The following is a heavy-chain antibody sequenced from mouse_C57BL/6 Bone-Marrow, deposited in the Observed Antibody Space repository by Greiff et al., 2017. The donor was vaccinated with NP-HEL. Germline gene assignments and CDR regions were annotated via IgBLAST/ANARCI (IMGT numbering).Heavy chain of an antibody. CDR1: GYSITNGYF. Sequence: EVQLQQSGPGLVKPSQSLSLTCSVSGYSITNGYFWKWIRQLPGNQQEWMDYISYDGSNNYNPSLKNRISITRDTSKNQFFLKLNSVTAAATATYYCASADGWGQGTTLTVSS. J-gene: IGHJ2*01. V-gene: IGHV3-6*01. CDR3: ASADG. CDR2: ISYDGSN.